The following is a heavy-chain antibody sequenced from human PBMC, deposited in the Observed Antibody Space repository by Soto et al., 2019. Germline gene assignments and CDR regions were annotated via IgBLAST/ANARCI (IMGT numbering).Heavy chain of an antibody. D-gene: IGHD3-3*01. CDR3: ATLKGYEHGTYFDY. J-gene: IGHJ4*02. CDR2: ISGSGGST. V-gene: IGHV3-23*01. CDR1: GFTFSSDA. Sequence: GGSLRLSCAASGFTFSSDAMSWFRQAPGKGLEWVSAISGSGGSTYYADSVKGRFTISGDNSKNTLYLQMNSLRAEDTAVYYCATLKGYEHGTYFDYWGQGTLVTVSS.